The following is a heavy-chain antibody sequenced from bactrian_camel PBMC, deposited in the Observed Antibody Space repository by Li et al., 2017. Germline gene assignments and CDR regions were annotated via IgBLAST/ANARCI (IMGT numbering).Heavy chain of an antibody. CDR3: AADILPYGGSCPNLGY. CDR2: LDFDGTT. D-gene: IGHD6*01. CDR1: GLGLKGSD. J-gene: IGHJ4*01. Sequence: HVQLVESGGGSVQAGGSLRLTCTASGLGLKGSDMAWYRQAPGMACERVATLDFDGTTDYADSVKGRFTIVQTDAVNTVYLQMNRLKPEDTAVYYCAADILPYGGSCPNLGYWGQGTQVTVS. V-gene: IGHV3S53*01.